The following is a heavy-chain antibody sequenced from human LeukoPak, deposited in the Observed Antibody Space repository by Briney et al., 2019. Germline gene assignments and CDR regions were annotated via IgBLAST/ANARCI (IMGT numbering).Heavy chain of an antibody. V-gene: IGHV4-59*08. D-gene: IGHD6-19*01. CDR3: ARLRKSGWDDAFDI. Sequence: SETLSLTCTVSGGSISSYYWSWIRQPPGKGLEWIGYIYYSGSTNYNPSLKSRVTISVDTSKNQFSLKLSSVTAADTAVYYCARLRKSGWDDAFDIWGQGTMVTVPS. J-gene: IGHJ3*02. CDR1: GGSISSYY. CDR2: IYYSGST.